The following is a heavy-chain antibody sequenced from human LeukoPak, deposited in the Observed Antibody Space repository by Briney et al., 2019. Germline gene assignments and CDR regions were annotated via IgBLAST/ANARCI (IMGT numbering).Heavy chain of an antibody. J-gene: IGHJ4*02. CDR3: ARVLVRGVRGVIGY. CDR1: GYTFTSYD. Sequence: ASVTVSCTASGYTFTSYDINWVRQATGQGLEWMGWMNPNSGNTGYAQKFQGRVTMTRNTSINTAYMELSSLRSEDTAVYYCARVLVRGVRGVIGYWGQGTLVTVSS. V-gene: IGHV1-8*01. CDR2: MNPNSGNT. D-gene: IGHD3-10*01.